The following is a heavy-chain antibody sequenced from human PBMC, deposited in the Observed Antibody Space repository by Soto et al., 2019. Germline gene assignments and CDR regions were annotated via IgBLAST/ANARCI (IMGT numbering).Heavy chain of an antibody. Sequence: LRLSCAASGFPFGDHAMHWVRQAPGKGLEWVSAITGRGDTTYYADSVKGRFTVSRDNSKNTLFLQMMSLRAEDTAVYYCAKDLYVQPPSGWFDPWGQGTVVTVSS. J-gene: IGHJ5*02. CDR2: ITGRGDTT. D-gene: IGHD1-26*01. CDR1: GFPFGDHA. V-gene: IGHV3-23*01. CDR3: AKDLYVQPPSGWFDP.